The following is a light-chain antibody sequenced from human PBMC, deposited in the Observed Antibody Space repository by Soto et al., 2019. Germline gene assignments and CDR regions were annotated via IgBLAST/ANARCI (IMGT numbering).Light chain of an antibody. CDR1: QYVSSN. CDR2: GAS. J-gene: IGKJ5*01. V-gene: IGKV3-15*01. Sequence: ETVMTQSPDTLSVSPGERATLSCRASQYVSSNLAWYQHKTGQSPRLLIYGASTRATGIPARFSGSGSGTEFTLTITSLQSEDFAVYYCLQYNNWHPITFGQGTRLEIK. CDR3: LQYNNWHPIT.